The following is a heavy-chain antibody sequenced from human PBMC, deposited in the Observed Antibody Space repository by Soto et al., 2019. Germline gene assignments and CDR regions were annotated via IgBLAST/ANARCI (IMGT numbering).Heavy chain of an antibody. CDR3: ARPLMGGYYWDPFDY. D-gene: IGHD3-22*01. CDR1: GYTFTSYG. J-gene: IGHJ4*02. Sequence: ASVKVSCKASGYTFTSYGISWVRQAPGQGLEWMGWISAYNGNTNYAQKLQGRVTMTTDTSTSTAYMELRSLRSDDTAVYYCARPLMGGYYWDPFDYWGQGTLVTVSS. V-gene: IGHV1-18*01. CDR2: ISAYNGNT.